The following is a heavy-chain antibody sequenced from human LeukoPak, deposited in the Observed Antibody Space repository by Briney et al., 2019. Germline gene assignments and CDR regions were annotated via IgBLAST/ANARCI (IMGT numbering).Heavy chain of an antibody. D-gene: IGHD3-10*01. V-gene: IGHV3-74*01. CDR2: INSDRSST. Sequence: TGGSLRLSCAASGFTFSSYWMHWVRQAPGKGLVWVSRINSDRSSTSYADSVKGRFTISRDNAMNTLYLQMNSLRAEDTAVYYCARASITMVRGVALRYYYYYMDVWGKGTTVTVSS. CDR1: GFTFSSYW. J-gene: IGHJ6*03. CDR3: ARASITMVRGVALRYYYYYMDV.